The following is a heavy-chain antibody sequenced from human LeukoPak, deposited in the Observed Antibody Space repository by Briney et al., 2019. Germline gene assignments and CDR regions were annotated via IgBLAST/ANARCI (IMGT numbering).Heavy chain of an antibody. V-gene: IGHV3-11*04. CDR3: ARQYCSGGSCYLNAAFDI. CDR1: GFTFSDYY. CDR2: ISSSGSTI. D-gene: IGHD2-15*01. J-gene: IGHJ3*02. Sequence: GGSLRLSCAASGFTFSDYYMSWIRQAAGKGLEWVSYISSSGSTIYYADSVKGRFTISRDNAKNSLYLQMNSLRAEDTAVYYCARQYCSGGSCYLNAAFDIWGQGTMVTVSS.